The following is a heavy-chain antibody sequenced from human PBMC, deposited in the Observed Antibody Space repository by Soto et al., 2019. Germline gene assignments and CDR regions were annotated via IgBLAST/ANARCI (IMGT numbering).Heavy chain of an antibody. CDR3: AHSSLYD. CDR1: GFSLSTSGVG. Sequence: QITLKESGPPLVKPTQTLTLTCSFSGFSLSTSGVGVGWVRQPPGKALEWLAVIYRDDDKHYSPSLKTRLTITKVTSKNQVVLTMTNMDPVDTATYYCAHSSLYDWGQGTLVTVSS. D-gene: IGHD3-16*02. V-gene: IGHV2-5*02. J-gene: IGHJ4*02. CDR2: IYRDDDK.